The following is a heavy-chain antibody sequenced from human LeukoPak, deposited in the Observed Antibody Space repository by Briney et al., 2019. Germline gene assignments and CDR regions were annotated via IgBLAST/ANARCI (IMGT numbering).Heavy chain of an antibody. J-gene: IGHJ5*02. D-gene: IGHD3-16*01. Sequence: ASVKVSCKASGHTFTVYHIHWVRQAPGQGLEWMGWINPNSGGTNYAQKFQGRVTMTRDTSISTVYMEVSRLTSDDTAMYYCAIILGGSWHLWFDPWGRGTLVTISS. CDR3: AIILGGSWHLWFDP. V-gene: IGHV1-2*02. CDR2: INPNSGGT. CDR1: GHTFTVYH.